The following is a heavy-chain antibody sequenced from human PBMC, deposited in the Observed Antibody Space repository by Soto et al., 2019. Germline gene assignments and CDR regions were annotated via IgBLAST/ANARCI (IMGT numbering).Heavy chain of an antibody. J-gene: IGHJ4*02. CDR2: ISGRGGST. CDR1: GFTFSSYA. CDR3: ARVPDIVVVPAATFDD. Sequence: EVQLLESGGGLVQPGGSLRLSCAASGFTFSSYAMSWVRQAPGQGLEWVSAISGRGGSTYYADSVKGRFTIARDNAKNTLYLQMNSLRAEDTAVYYCARVPDIVVVPAATFDDWGQGTLVTVSS. D-gene: IGHD2-2*01. V-gene: IGHV3-23*01.